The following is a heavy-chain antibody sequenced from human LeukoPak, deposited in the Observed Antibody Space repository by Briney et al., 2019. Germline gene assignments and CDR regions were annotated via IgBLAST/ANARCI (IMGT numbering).Heavy chain of an antibody. CDR1: GYTFTSYG. CDR2: ISAYNGNT. V-gene: IGHV1-18*01. J-gene: IGHJ4*02. CDR3: ARGSSQYNWNHSCDY. D-gene: IGHD1-20*01. Sequence: GASVKVSCKASGYTFTSYGISWVRQAPGQGLECMGWISAYNGNTNYAQKLQGRVTMTTDTSTSTAYMELRSLRSDDTAVYYCARGSSQYNWNHSCDYWGQGTLVTVSS.